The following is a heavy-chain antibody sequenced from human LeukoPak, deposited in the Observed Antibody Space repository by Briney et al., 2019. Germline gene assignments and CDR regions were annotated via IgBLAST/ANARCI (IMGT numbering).Heavy chain of an antibody. D-gene: IGHD2-8*01. CDR3: ARGPKRALISN. CDR2: IYSGGDI. V-gene: IGHV3-66*02. J-gene: IGHJ4*02. Sequence: GGSLRLSCAASGFTVNSNYMSWVRQAPGKGLEWVSTIYSGGDIYYADSVNGRFTISRDNSKNTVYLQMNRLRAEDTALYYCARGPKRALISNWGQGTLVTVFS. CDR1: GFTVNSNY.